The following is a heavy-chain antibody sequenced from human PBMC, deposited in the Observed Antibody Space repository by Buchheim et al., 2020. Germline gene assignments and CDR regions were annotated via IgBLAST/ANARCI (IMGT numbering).Heavy chain of an antibody. J-gene: IGHJ4*02. V-gene: IGHV4-39*02. CDR3: ARDLGSTVTTPGTLAF. Sequence: QLQLQESGPGLVKPSETLSLTCTVSGGSISSSSYYWGWIRQPPGKGLEWIGSIYYSGSTYYNPSLKSRVTISVDTSKNQFSRKLSSVTAADTAVYYGARDLGSTVTTPGTLAFWGRGTL. D-gene: IGHD4-17*01. CDR2: IYYSGST. CDR1: GGSISSSSYY.